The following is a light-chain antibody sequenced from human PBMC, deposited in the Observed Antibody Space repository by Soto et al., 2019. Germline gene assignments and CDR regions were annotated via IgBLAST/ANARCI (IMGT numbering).Light chain of an antibody. CDR2: EVS. Sequence: QAALTQPPSASGSPGQSVTTSCTGTSSDVGGYNYVSWYQQHPGKAPKLIISEVSKRPSGVPDRFSGSKSGNTASLTVSGLQAEDEADYYCTSHAGSNNYVFGTGTKVTVL. CDR3: TSHAGSNNYV. CDR1: SSDVGGYNY. V-gene: IGLV2-8*01. J-gene: IGLJ1*01.